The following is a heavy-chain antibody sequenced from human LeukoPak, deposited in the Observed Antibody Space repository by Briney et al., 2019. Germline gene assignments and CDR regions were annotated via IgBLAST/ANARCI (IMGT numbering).Heavy chain of an antibody. J-gene: IGHJ4*02. Sequence: GGSLRLSCAASGLTCSSYAMSWVRQTPGKGLEWVSTITESGDNTHYTESVKGRFTFSRDNSRNTMYLQMNSLRAEDTAIYYCATDYTPYVGASADWGQGTLVTVSS. CDR2: ITESGDNT. D-gene: IGHD1-26*01. V-gene: IGHV3-23*01. CDR1: GLTCSSYA. CDR3: ATDYTPYVGASAD.